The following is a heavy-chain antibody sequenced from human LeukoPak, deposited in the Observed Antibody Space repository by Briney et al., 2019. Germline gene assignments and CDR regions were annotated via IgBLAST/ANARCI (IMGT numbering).Heavy chain of an antibody. V-gene: IGHV1-18*01. CDR1: GYTFTSYG. CDR3: ARDPTTQTFDY. J-gene: IGHJ4*02. D-gene: IGHD4-11*01. Sequence: ASVKVSCKASGYTFTSYGISWVRQAPGQGLEWMGWISTYNGNTNYAQKLQGRVTMTTDTSTTTAYMELWSLTSDDTAVYYCARDPTTQTFDYWGQGTLVTVSS. CDR2: ISTYNGNT.